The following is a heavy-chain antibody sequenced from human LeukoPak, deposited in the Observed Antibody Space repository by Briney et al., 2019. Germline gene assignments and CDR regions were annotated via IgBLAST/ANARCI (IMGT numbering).Heavy chain of an antibody. Sequence: PGESLRLSCAASGFTFSSYAMSWVRQAPGKGLEWVANIKQDGSEKYYVDSVKGRFTISRDNAKNSLYLQMNSLRAEDTAVYYCARGGPPSLGYCSGGSCYRSVDFDYWGQGTLVTVSS. CDR1: GFTFSSYA. D-gene: IGHD2-15*01. J-gene: IGHJ4*02. CDR3: ARGGPPSLGYCSGGSCYRSVDFDY. CDR2: IKQDGSEK. V-gene: IGHV3-7*04.